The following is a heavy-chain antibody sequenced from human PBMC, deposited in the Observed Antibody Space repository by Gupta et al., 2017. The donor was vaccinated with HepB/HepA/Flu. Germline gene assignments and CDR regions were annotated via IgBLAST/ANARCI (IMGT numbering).Heavy chain of an antibody. CDR1: GYSLSTSAVV. CDR3: VHSQDSGYLRFDY. D-gene: IGHD3-22*01. V-gene: IGHV2-5*01. CDR2: IYGNDDT. J-gene: IGHJ4*02. Sequence: QITLKESGPTMVKPTHTLTLTCTFSGYSLSTSAVVVGWIRQPPGKALEWVALIYGNDDTRYSPFLKTRVTITKDTYKNQVVLTMTNMDPVDTATYYCVHSQDSGYLRFDYWGQGTLVTVSS.